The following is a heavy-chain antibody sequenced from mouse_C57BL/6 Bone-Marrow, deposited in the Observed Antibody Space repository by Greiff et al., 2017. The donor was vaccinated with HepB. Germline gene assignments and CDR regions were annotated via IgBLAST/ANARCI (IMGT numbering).Heavy chain of an antibody. CDR3: TRGDYGSSYDYAMDY. V-gene: IGHV1-5*01. J-gene: IGHJ4*01. Sequence: EVQLKQSGTVLARPGASVKMSCKTSGYTFTSYWMHWVKQRPGQGLEWIGAIYPGNSDTSYNQKFKGKAKLTAVTSACTAYMELSSLTNEDSAVYYCTRGDYGSSYDYAMDYWGQGTSVTVSS. CDR1: GYTFTSYW. CDR2: IYPGNSDT. D-gene: IGHD1-1*01.